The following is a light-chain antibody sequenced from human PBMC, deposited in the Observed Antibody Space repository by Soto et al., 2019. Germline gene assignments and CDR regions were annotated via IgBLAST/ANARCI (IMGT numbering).Light chain of an antibody. CDR3: SSYTSSSTRV. CDR1: SSDVGGYNY. CDR2: DVG. Sequence: QSELTQPASVSGSPGQSIAISCTGTSSDVGGYNYVSWYQQHPGKAPKLMIYDVGNRPSGVSNRFSGSKSGNTASLTISGLQADDEADYYCSSYTSSSTRVFGTGTKVTVL. J-gene: IGLJ1*01. V-gene: IGLV2-14*01.